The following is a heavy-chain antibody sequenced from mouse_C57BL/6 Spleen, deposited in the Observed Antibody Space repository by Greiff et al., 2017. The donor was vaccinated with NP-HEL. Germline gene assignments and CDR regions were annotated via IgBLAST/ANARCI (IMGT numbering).Heavy chain of an antibody. CDR1: GFTFSSYG. D-gene: IGHD2-10*02. V-gene: IGHV5-6*01. Sequence: EVKLMESGGDLVKPGGSLKLSCAASGFTFSSYGMSWVRQTPDKRLEWVATISSGGSYTYYPDSVKGRFTISRDNAKNTLYLQMSSLKSEDTAMYYCARHGYDPYYFDYWGQGTTLTVSS. CDR3: ARHGYDPYYFDY. CDR2: ISSGGSYT. J-gene: IGHJ2*01.